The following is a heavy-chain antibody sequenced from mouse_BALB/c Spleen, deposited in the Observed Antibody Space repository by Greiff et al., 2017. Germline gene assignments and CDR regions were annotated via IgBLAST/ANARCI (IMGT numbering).Heavy chain of an antibody. V-gene: IGHV3-8*02. CDR1: GDSITSGY. J-gene: IGHJ2*01. CDR3: ARGGGLLRFYFDY. D-gene: IGHD1-1*01. Sequence: EVKVVESGPSLVKPSQTLSLTCSVTGDSITSGYWNWIRKFPGNKLEYMGYISYSGSTYYNPSLKSRISITRDTSKNQYYLQLNSVTTEDTATYYCARGGGLLRFYFDYWGQGTTLTVSS. CDR2: ISYSGST.